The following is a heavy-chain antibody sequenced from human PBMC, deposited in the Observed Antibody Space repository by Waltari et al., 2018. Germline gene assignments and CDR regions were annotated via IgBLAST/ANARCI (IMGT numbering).Heavy chain of an antibody. CDR1: GFTFSSYS. CDR2: ISSSSSYI. CDR3: ARDRMVNSWYSHWFDP. D-gene: IGHD6-13*01. Sequence: EVQLVESGGGLVKRGGSLRLSCAASGFTFSSYSMTWVRQAPGKGLEWVSSISSSSSYIYYADSVKGRFTISRDNAKNSLYLQMNSLRAEDTAVYYCARDRMVNSWYSHWFDPWGQGTLVTVSS. V-gene: IGHV3-21*01. J-gene: IGHJ5*02.